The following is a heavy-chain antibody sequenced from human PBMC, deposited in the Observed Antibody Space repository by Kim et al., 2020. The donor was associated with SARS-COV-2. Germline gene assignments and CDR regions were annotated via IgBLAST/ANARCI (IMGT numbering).Heavy chain of an antibody. CDR1: GFTFDDYA. D-gene: IGHD6-19*01. CDR3: AKGPRSGWFFDY. J-gene: IGHJ4*02. Sequence: GGSLRLSCAASGFTFDDYAMHWVRQAPGKGLEWVSGISWNSGSIGYADSVKGRFTISRDNAKNSLYLQMNSLRAEDTALYYCAKGPRSGWFFDYWGQGTLVTVSS. CDR2: ISWNSGSI. V-gene: IGHV3-9*01.